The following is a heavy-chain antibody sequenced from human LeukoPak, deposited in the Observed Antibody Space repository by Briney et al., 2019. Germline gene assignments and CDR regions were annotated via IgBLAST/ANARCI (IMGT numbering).Heavy chain of an antibody. V-gene: IGHV5-51*01. CDR3: ARDAIVGATQGYFDL. D-gene: IGHD1-26*01. CDR1: GSSFSTYW. J-gene: IGHJ2*01. CDR2: IHPGDSDT. Sequence: GESLKISCKGSGSSFSTYWIGWVRQMPGKGLEWMGIIHPGDSDTRYSPSFQGQVTISADKSISTAYLQWSNLKASDTAMYFCARDAIVGATQGYFDLWGRGTLVTVSS.